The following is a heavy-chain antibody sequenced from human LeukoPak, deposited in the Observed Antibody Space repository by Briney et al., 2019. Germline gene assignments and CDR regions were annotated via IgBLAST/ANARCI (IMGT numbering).Heavy chain of an antibody. V-gene: IGHV3-74*01. D-gene: IGHD4-11*01. CDR3: AKLTTS. CDR1: GNYW. CDR2: INGDGSWT. Sequence: GGSLRLSCAASGNYWMHWVRQAPGKGLVWVSHINGDGSWTTYADSVKGRFTISKDNAKNTVYLQMNSLRAEDTAVYYCAKLTTSWGQGTLVTVSS. J-gene: IGHJ4*02.